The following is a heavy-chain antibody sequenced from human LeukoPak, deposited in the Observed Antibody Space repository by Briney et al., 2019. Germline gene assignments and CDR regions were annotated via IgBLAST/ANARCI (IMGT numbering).Heavy chain of an antibody. CDR1: GGSISSGGYS. D-gene: IGHD2-21*02. Sequence: SETLSLTCAVSGGSISSGGYSWSWIRQPPGKGLEWIGYIYHSGSTYYNPSLKSRVTISVDRSKNQFSLKLSSVTAADTAVYYCARAGAYCGGDRYSGAFEIWGQGTMVTVS. CDR3: ARAGAYCGGDRYSGAFEI. J-gene: IGHJ3*02. V-gene: IGHV4-30-2*01. CDR2: IYHSGST.